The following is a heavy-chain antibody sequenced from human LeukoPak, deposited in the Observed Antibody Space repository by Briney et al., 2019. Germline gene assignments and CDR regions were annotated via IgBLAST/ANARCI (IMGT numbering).Heavy chain of an antibody. D-gene: IGHD3-22*01. J-gene: IGHJ4*02. CDR1: GYTFTGNY. CDR2: IIPNLGTT. CDR3: ATTNDGGGYQWGDFFDF. Sequence: SVKVSCKASGYTFTGNYMHWVRQAPGQGLEWMGRIIPNLGTTNRAQNFQDRVTLTADKSTNTAYMELTSLTSDDTAVYYCATTNDGGGYQWGDFFDFWGQGTLVTVSS. V-gene: IGHV1-69*08.